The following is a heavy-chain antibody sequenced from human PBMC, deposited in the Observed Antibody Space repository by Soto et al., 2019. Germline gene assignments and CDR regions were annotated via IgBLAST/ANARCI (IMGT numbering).Heavy chain of an antibody. V-gene: IGHV3-23*01. J-gene: IGHJ4*02. CDR1: GFTFSSFA. CDR3: AKRREGGYYIFDY. CDR2: ISGSGEST. Sequence: EGSLRLSCAASGFTFSSFAMSWVRQAPGKGLEWVSSISGSGESTYYADSVKGRLSISRDNSKNTLYLQMNSLRAEDTAVYYCAKRREGGYYIFDYWGQGTPGTVS. D-gene: IGHD3-10*01.